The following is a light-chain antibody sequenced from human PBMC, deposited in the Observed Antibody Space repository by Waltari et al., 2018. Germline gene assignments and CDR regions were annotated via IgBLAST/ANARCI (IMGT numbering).Light chain of an antibody. CDR2: AAS. J-gene: IGKJ1*01. V-gene: IGKV3-20*01. CDR1: QSVSNTH. CDR3: QQYGSAPRT. Sequence: EIVLTQSPGTLSLSPGERATLSCRASQSVSNTHLAWYQQKPGQAPRLLIYAASRRATGILDRFSGSGSGTDFTLTISRLEPEDFAVYYCQQYGSAPRTFGQGTKVEIK.